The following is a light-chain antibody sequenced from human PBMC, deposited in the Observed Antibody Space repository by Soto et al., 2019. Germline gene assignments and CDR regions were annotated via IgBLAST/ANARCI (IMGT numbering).Light chain of an antibody. CDR3: CSYAGSSTHVV. CDR1: SSDVGSYNL. Sequence: QSALTQPASVSGSPGQSITISCTGTSSDVGSYNLVSWYQQHPGKDPKLMIYEGSKRPSGVSNRFSGSKSGNTAALTISGLQAEDEADSYCCSYAGSSTHVVFGGGTKVTVL. V-gene: IGLV2-23*01. CDR2: EGS. J-gene: IGLJ2*01.